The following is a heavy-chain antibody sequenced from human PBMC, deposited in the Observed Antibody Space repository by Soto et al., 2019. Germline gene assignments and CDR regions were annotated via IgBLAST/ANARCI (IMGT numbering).Heavy chain of an antibody. CDR2: INHSGTT. D-gene: IGHD3-16*01. V-gene: IGHV4-34*01. CDR1: AGPLSDYH. J-gene: IGHJ4*02. Sequence: SETLSLTCAGYAGPLSDYHWTWIRQPPGKGLEWIGEINHSGTTNSKPSLKSRLTISVDRSKNQVSLKMNSVTAADTAVYYCARPRIGAIFELWGQGVLVTVS. CDR3: ARPRIGAIFEL.